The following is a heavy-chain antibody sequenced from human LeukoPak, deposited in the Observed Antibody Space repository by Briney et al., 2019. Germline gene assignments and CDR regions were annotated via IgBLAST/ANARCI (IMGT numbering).Heavy chain of an antibody. CDR2: IWFDGSNK. CDR1: GFIFSGYG. Sequence: GGSLRLSCAASGFIFSGYGMHWVSQPPGKGLEWVAVIWFDGSNKYYADSVKGRFTISRDNSKNTLYLQMNSLRAEDTAVFYCARGNFRRDGYNFDYWGQGTLVTVSS. J-gene: IGHJ4*02. CDR3: ARGNFRRDGYNFDY. D-gene: IGHD5-24*01. V-gene: IGHV3-33*01.